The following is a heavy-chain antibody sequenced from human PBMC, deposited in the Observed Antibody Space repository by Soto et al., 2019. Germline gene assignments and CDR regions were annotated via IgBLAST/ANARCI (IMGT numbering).Heavy chain of an antibody. CDR2: INAGNGNT. CDR1: GYTFTSYA. V-gene: IGHV1-3*01. CDR3: ARFPGRQDQLLWDYYYYGMHV. J-gene: IGHJ6*04. Sequence: ASVKVSCKASGYTFTSYAMHWVRQAPGQRLEWMGWINAGNGNTKYSQKFQGRVTITRDTSASTAYMELSSLRSEDTAVYYCARFPGRQDQLLWDYYYYGMHVWGKGTTVTVSS. D-gene: IGHD2-2*01.